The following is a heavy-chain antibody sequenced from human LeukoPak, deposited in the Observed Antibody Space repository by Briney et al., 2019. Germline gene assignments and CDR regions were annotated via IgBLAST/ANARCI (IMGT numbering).Heavy chain of an antibody. Sequence: PSETLSLTCTVSGGSISSSYWSWIRQPPGKGLDWIVYIHYSGNTNSNPSLKSRVTMSVDTSNNQFSLKLTSVTAADTAVYYCARDTVGSSSTFDYWGQGTLVTVSS. J-gene: IGHJ4*02. CDR3: ARDTVGSSSTFDY. CDR2: IHYSGNT. CDR1: GGSISSSY. D-gene: IGHD6-13*01. V-gene: IGHV4-59*01.